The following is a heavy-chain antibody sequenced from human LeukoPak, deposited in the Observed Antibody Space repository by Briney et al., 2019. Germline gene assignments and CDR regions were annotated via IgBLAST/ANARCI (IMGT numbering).Heavy chain of an antibody. V-gene: IGHV3-15*01. J-gene: IGHJ4*02. CDR1: GFSFTNAW. Sequence: GGSLRLSCAASGFSFTNAWVSWVRQAPGKGLEWVGRTKSKGDGETTDYAAPVKGRFTMSRDDSKATLYLQMNSLKAEDTAVYYCTTDLGITMIRGVIVYWGQGTLVTVSS. CDR3: TTDLGITMIRGVIVY. D-gene: IGHD3-10*01. CDR2: TKSKGDGETT.